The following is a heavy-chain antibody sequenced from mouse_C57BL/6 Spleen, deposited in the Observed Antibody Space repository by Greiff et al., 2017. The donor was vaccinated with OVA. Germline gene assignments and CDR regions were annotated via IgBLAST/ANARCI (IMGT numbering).Heavy chain of an antibody. CDR2: IHPNSGST. J-gene: IGHJ3*01. CDR3: AREGYYYGSSYGFAY. D-gene: IGHD1-1*01. V-gene: IGHV1-64*01. CDR1: GYTFTSYW. Sequence: QVQLQQSGAELVKPGASVKLSCKASGYTFTSYWMHWVKQRPGQGLEWIGMIHPNSGSTNYNEKFKSKATLTVDKSSSTAYMQLSSLTSEDSAVYYCAREGYYYGSSYGFAYWGQGTLVTVSA.